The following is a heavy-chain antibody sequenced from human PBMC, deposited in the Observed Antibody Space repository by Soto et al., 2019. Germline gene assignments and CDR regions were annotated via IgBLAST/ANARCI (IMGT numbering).Heavy chain of an antibody. CDR3: ARERVVLVRAYVRVWDEYQYYGLDV. CDR2: VSHSGGA. J-gene: IGHJ6*02. Sequence: ESLSIACSIYGGSFNDDYWSWIRQPPGKGLEWIGKVSHSGGASYNPSLRSRVTVSADTSKNQFSLRLTSVTAADTAVYYCARERVVLVRAYVRVWDEYQYYGLDVWGQGTTVTVS. V-gene: IGHV4-34*01. CDR1: GGSFNDDY. D-gene: IGHD3-16*01.